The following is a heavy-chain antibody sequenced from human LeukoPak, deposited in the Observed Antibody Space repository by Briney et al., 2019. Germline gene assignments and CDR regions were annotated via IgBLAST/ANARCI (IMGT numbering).Heavy chain of an antibody. Sequence: TGGSLRLSCAASGFTFSSDWMHWVRQAPGKGLVWVSRINSDGSSTNYADSVKGRFTISRDNAKNTLYLQINSPGPEDTAVYYCARDRGYQIDYWGQGTLVTVSS. CDR2: INSDGSST. J-gene: IGHJ4*02. D-gene: IGHD3-22*01. V-gene: IGHV3-74*01. CDR3: ARDRGYQIDY. CDR1: GFTFSSDW.